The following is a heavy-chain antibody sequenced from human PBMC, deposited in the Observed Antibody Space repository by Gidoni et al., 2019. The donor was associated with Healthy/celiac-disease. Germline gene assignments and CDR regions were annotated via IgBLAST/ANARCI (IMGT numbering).Heavy chain of an antibody. D-gene: IGHD7-27*01. CDR1: RYTFTSYA. CDR2: MNPNSGTT. J-gene: IGHJ4*02. Sequence: PLLQSVAEGKKPGASVEVSCKASRYTFTSYAINWVRQATGQGLEWMGWMNPNSGTTGYAQKSQGRVTMTRNTSISTPYMELSSLRFEDTAVYYCARLLRVSGDHSFGYWGQGTLVTVSS. CDR3: ARLLRVSGDHSFGY. V-gene: IGHV1-8*01.